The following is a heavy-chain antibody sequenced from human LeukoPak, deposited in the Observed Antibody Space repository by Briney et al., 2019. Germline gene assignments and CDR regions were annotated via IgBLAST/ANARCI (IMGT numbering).Heavy chain of an antibody. CDR2: ISSSSSTI. CDR1: GFTFSSYS. V-gene: IGHV3-48*01. Sequence: GGSLRLSCAASGFTFSSYSMNWVRQAPGKGLEWVSYISSSSSTIYYADSVKGRFTISRDNAKNSLYLQMNSLRAEDTAVYYCARLTMTLPYYYMDVWGKGTTVTVSS. CDR3: ARLTMTLPYYYMDV. J-gene: IGHJ6*03. D-gene: IGHD4-17*01.